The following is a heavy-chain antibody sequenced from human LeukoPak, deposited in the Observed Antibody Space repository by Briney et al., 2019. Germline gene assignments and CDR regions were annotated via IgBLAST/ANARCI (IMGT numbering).Heavy chain of an antibody. J-gene: IGHJ4*02. V-gene: IGHV1-46*01. Sequence: ASVKVSCKASGYTFTSYYMHWVRQAPGQGLEWVGIFNPSGGTTTYAQKFQGRVTLTSDTSTSTVYMELSSLRSEDTAVYYCAREVYAPDYWGQGTLVTVSS. CDR1: GYTFTSYY. CDR2: FNPSGGTT. CDR3: AREVYAPDY. D-gene: IGHD2-8*01.